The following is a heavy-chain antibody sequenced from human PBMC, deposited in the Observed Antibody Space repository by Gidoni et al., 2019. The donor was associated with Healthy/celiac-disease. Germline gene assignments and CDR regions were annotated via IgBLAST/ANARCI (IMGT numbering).Heavy chain of an antibody. CDR2: IYYSGST. V-gene: IGHV4-59*01. Sequence: QVQLQESGPGLVKPSETLSLTCTVSGGSISSYYWSWIRQPPGKGLEWIGYIYYSGSTNYNPSLKSRVTISVDTSKNQFSLKLSSVTAADTAVYYCARGGYFDWLLGFDYWGQGTLVTVSS. CDR3: ARGGYFDWLLGFDY. CDR1: GGSISSYY. D-gene: IGHD3-9*01. J-gene: IGHJ4*02.